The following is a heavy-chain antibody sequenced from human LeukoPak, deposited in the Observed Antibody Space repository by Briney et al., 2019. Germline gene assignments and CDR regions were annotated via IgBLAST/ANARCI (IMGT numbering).Heavy chain of an antibody. CDR3: ARMPKPRTYYYDSSGYNPHFDY. CDR1: GGSFSGYY. J-gene: IGHJ4*02. Sequence: PSETLSLTCAVYGGSFSGYYWSWIRQPPGKGLEWIGEINHSGSTNYNPSLKSRVTMSVDTSNNQFSLKLSSVTAADTAVYFCARMPKPRTYYYDSSGYNPHFDYWGQGTLVTVSS. D-gene: IGHD3-22*01. V-gene: IGHV4-34*01. CDR2: INHSGST.